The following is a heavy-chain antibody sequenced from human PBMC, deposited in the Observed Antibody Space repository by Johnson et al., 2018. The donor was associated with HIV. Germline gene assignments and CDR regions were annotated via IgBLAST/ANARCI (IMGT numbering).Heavy chain of an antibody. J-gene: IGHJ3*01. CDR3: TRDRDGVGVS. CDR2: ISYDGSYK. D-gene: IGHD3-10*01. V-gene: IGHV3-30*04. CDR1: GFTFSSYA. Sequence: VQLVESGGGVVQPGRSPRLSCAASGFTFSSYAMHWVRQAPGKGLEWVAVISYDGSYKYYADFVKGRFTISRDNSKNTLYLQMNSLRAEDTAVYYCTRDRDGVGVSWGQGTMVTVSS.